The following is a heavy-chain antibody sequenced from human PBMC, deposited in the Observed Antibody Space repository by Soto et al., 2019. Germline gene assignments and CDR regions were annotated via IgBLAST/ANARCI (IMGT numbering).Heavy chain of an antibody. CDR1: GFTFSSYA. Sequence: QVQLVESGGGVVQPGRSLRLSCAASGFTFSSYAMHWVRQAPGKGLEWVAVISYDGSNKYYADSVKGRFTISRDNSKNTLYLQMNSLRAEDTAVYYCARDPSSGWTGAYNWFDPWGQGTLVTVSS. D-gene: IGHD6-19*01. CDR3: ARDPSSGWTGAYNWFDP. J-gene: IGHJ5*02. CDR2: ISYDGSNK. V-gene: IGHV3-30-3*01.